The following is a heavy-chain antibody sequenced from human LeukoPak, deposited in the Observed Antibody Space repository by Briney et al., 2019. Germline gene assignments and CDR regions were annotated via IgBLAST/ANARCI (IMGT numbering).Heavy chain of an antibody. CDR1: GGSISSYY. V-gene: IGHV4-59*08. Sequence: PSETLSLTCTVSGGSISSYYWSWIRQPPGKGLEWIGYIYYSGSTNYNPSLKSRVTISVDTSKNQFSLKLSSVTAADTAVYYCARHRAGVFLFDYWGQGTLVTVSS. D-gene: IGHD3-3*01. J-gene: IGHJ4*02. CDR2: IYYSGST. CDR3: ARHRAGVFLFDY.